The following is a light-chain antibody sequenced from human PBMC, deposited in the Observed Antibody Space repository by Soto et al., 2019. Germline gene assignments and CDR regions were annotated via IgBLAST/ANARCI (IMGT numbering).Light chain of an antibody. CDR3: SSYARSSPVV. J-gene: IGLJ2*01. V-gene: IGLV2-14*01. Sequence: QSALTQPASVSGSPRQSITISCTGTSSDVGGYNYVSWYQQHPGKAPKLMIFDVSDRPSGVSDRFSGSKSGNTASLTISGLQAEDEADYYCSSYARSSPVVFGGGTKLTVL. CDR1: SSDVGGYNY. CDR2: DVS.